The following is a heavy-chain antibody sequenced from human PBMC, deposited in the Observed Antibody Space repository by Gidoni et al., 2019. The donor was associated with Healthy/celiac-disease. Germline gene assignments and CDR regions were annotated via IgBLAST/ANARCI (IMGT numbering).Heavy chain of an antibody. Sequence: EVQLVESGGGLVPPGGSLIIPCAASGFTFSSSWMRCARQAPGKGLEWVANIKQDGSEKYYVDSVKGRFTIARDNAKNSLYLQMNSLRAEDTAVYYCARDKSYDILTGGSNDYYYYGMDVWGQGTTVTVSS. CDR1: GFTFSSSW. V-gene: IGHV3-7*01. CDR3: ARDKSYDILTGGSNDYYYYGMDV. D-gene: IGHD3-9*01. CDR2: IKQDGSEK. J-gene: IGHJ6*02.